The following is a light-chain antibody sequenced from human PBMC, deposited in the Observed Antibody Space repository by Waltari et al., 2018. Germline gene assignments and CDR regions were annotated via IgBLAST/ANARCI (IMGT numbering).Light chain of an antibody. CDR2: GKY. V-gene: IGLV1-40*01. CDR1: TSNIGAGHD. CDR3: AAWDDKLGGRWE. J-gene: IGLJ2*01. Sequence: QSVLTQPPSVSGTPGQRVTISCSGSTSNIGAGHDVHWYQHLPGTAPKLLIYGKYNLPQGVLDRFSGSMSGNSASLAISGLLSEDEADYYCAAWDDKLGGRWEFGGGTKLTVL.